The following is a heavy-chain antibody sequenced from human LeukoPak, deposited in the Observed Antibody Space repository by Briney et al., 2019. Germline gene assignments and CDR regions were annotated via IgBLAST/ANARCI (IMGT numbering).Heavy chain of an antibody. CDR3: ARVEEEWLQFTYWYFDL. CDR2: INHSGST. D-gene: IGHD5-24*01. CDR1: GGSFSGYY. V-gene: IGHV4-34*01. Sequence: SETLSLTCAVYGGSFSGYYWSWIRQPPGKGLEWIGEINHSGSTNYNPSLKSRVTISVDTSKNQFSLKLSSVTAADTAVYYCARVEEEWLQFTYWYFDLWGRGTLVTVSS. J-gene: IGHJ2*01.